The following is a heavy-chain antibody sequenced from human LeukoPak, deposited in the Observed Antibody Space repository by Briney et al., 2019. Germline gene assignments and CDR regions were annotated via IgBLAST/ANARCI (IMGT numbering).Heavy chain of an antibody. D-gene: IGHD3-3*02. CDR2: TYYRSEWYS. V-gene: IGHV6-1*01. J-gene: IGHJ4*02. CDR1: GDSVSSNSAS. CDR3: ARGTSRTFNY. Sequence: SQTLSLTCAISGDSVSSNSASWTWIRQSPSGGLEWLGRTYYRSEWYSDYAVSVRSRITINSDTSNNQFSLHLNSVTPEDTAVYYCARGTSRTFNYWGQGTLVTVSS.